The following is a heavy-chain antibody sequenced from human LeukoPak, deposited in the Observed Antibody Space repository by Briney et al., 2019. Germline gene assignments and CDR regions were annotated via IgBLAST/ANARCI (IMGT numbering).Heavy chain of an antibody. CDR1: GDSISSYY. V-gene: IGHV4-59*01. J-gene: IGHJ4*02. CDR3: ARGGTFWDS. CDR2: IYYSGST. Sequence: PSETLSLTCTVSGDSISSYYWSWIRQPPGKGLEWIGYIYYSGSTNYNPSLKSRVTISVDTSKNQFSLKLSSVTAADTAVYYCARGGTFWDSWGQGTLVTASS. D-gene: IGHD3-3*01.